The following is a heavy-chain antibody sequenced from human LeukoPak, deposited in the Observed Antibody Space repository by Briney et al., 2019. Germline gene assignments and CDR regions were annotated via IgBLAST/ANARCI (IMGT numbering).Heavy chain of an antibody. V-gene: IGHV4-4*07. CDR1: GVSISSYY. D-gene: IGHD3-10*01. Sequence: SETLSLTCSVSGVSISSYYWNWIRQPAGKGLEWIGRIYSSGSTNYNASLKSRVTMSIDTSMNQFSLKLNSVTAADTAVYYCAKSNGYGLVDIWGQGTMVTVSS. J-gene: IGHJ3*02. CDR3: AKSNGYGLVDI. CDR2: IYSSGST.